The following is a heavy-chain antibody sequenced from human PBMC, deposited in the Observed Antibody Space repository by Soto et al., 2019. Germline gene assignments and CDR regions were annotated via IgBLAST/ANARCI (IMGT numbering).Heavy chain of an antibody. CDR2: ISYDGSNK. CDR3: AKPALLYSYLNWFDP. J-gene: IGHJ5*02. CDR1: GFTFSSYG. D-gene: IGHD5-18*01. V-gene: IGHV3-30*18. Sequence: QVQLVDSGGGVVQPGRSLRLSCAASGFTFSSYGMHWVRQAPGKGLEWVAVISYDGSNKYYADSVKGRFTISRDNSKNTLYLQMNSLRAEDTAVYYCAKPALLYSYLNWFDPWGQGTLVTVSS.